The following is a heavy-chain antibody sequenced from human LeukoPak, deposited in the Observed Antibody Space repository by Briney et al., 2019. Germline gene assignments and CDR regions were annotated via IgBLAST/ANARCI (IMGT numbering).Heavy chain of an antibody. CDR1: GFTYTNYW. CDR2: IKQDRRER. D-gene: IGHD3-22*01. Sequence: PGGSLRLSCAASGFTYTNYWMSWVRQAPGKGLEWVANIKQDRRERYYVDSVKGRFTISRDNAKNSMYLQMNSLRTDDTAVYYCARDAYIDRYFDYWGQGTLVTVSS. CDR3: ARDAYIDRYFDY. V-gene: IGHV3-7*01. J-gene: IGHJ4*02.